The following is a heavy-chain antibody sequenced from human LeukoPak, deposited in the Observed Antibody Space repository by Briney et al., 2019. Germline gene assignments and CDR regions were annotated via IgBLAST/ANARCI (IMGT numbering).Heavy chain of an antibody. D-gene: IGHD5-18*01. V-gene: IGHV4-34*01. J-gene: IGHJ4*02. Sequence: PSETLSLTCAVYGGSFSGYYWSWIRQPPGKGLEWIGEINHSGSTNYNPSLKSRVTISVDTSKNQFSLKLSSVTAADTAVYYCARGSDTAMVTLPFGYWGQGTLVTVSP. CDR1: GGSFSGYY. CDR2: INHSGST. CDR3: ARGSDTAMVTLPFGY.